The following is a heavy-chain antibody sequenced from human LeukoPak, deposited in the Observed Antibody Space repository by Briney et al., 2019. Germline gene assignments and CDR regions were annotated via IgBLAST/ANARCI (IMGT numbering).Heavy chain of an antibody. Sequence: GGSLRLSCAASGFTFGSYAMSWVRQAPGKGLEWVSLVPDDSAATYYADSVKGRFTISRDMSKNTLNLQMNSLRVEDTAMFYCARDLSFGSLDFRGQGTLVTVSS. CDR3: ARDLSFGSLDF. V-gene: IGHV3-23*01. J-gene: IGHJ4*02. CDR2: VPDDSAAT. D-gene: IGHD1-26*01. CDR1: GFTFGSYA.